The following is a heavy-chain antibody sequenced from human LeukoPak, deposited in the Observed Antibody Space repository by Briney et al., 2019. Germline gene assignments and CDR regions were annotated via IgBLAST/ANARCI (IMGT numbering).Heavy chain of an antibody. CDR2: IYSSGST. CDR1: GGSISSYY. CDR3: ARATYGSVFFDY. J-gene: IGHJ4*02. D-gene: IGHD4-17*01. V-gene: IGHV4-59*01. Sequence: PSETLSLTCTVSGGSISSYYWSWIRQPPGKGLEWIGYIYSSGSTNYNPSLKSRVIITVDTSKNQFSLKLSSVTAADTALYYCARATYGSVFFDYWGQGTLVTVSS.